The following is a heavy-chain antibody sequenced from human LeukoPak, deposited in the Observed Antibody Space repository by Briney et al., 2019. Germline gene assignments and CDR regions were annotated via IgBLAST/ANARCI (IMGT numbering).Heavy chain of an antibody. CDR2: ISGSGGST. J-gene: IGHJ3*02. CDR3: TRSYRPVLSFGNTGYAFDI. V-gene: IGHV3-23*01. Sequence: GGSLRLSCAASGFTFSSYAMSWVRQAPGKGLEWVSAISGSGGSTYYADSVKGRFTISRDNSKNTLYLQMNSLRAEDTAVYYCTRSYRPVLSFGNTGYAFDIWGQGTMVTVSS. CDR1: GFTFSSYA. D-gene: IGHD3-16*01.